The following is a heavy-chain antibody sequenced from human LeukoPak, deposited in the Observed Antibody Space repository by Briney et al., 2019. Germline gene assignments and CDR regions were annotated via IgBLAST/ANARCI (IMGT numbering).Heavy chain of an antibody. Sequence: SETLSLTCTVSGGSISSYYWSWIRQPPGKGLEWIGYIYYGGSTKYNPSLKSRVTISVDTSKKQFSLKLTSVTAADTAVYYCAREVHYGSSWYFDYWGQGTLATVSS. CDR2: IYYGGST. CDR1: GGSISSYY. J-gene: IGHJ4*02. D-gene: IGHD6-13*01. CDR3: AREVHYGSSWYFDY. V-gene: IGHV4-59*01.